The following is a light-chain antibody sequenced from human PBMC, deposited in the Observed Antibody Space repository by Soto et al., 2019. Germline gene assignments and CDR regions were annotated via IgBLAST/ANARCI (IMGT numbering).Light chain of an antibody. CDR1: SSNIGRRA. Sequence: QSVLTQPPSASGTPGQTITMSCSGGSSNIGRRAVNWYQQFPGAAPKLLIYGNDQRPSGVPGRCSGSKSGTSASLAISWRQSDDEADYYCASWDDNLNGYVFGAGTKLTVL. V-gene: IGLV1-44*01. CDR3: ASWDDNLNGYV. J-gene: IGLJ1*01. CDR2: GND.